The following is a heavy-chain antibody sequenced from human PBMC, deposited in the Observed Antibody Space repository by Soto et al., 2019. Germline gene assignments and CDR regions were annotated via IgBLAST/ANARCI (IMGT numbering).Heavy chain of an antibody. V-gene: IGHV1-3*01. CDR2: INAGNGNT. CDR1: GYTFTSYA. J-gene: IGHJ2*01. Sequence: QVQLVQSGAEVKKPGASVKVSCKASGYTFTSYAMHWVRQAPGQRLEWMGWINAGNGNTKYSQNFQGRVTITRDTSASTAYMELSSLRSEDTAVYYCARGGILYWYFDLWGRGTLVTVSS. CDR3: ARGGILYWYFDL. D-gene: IGHD1-26*01.